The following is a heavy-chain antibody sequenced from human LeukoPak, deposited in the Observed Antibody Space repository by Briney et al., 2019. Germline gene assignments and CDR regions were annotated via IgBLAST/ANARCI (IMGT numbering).Heavy chain of an antibody. J-gene: IGHJ6*03. D-gene: IGHD3-10*01. CDR1: GFTFSSSA. V-gene: IGHV3-23*01. CDR2: ISGDDT. Sequence: PGGSLRLSCAASGFTFSSSAMSWVRQVPGKGLEWVSAISGDDTYYADSVKGRFTISRDISKNTLYLQMNSLRAEDTAVYYCASGSGSYRTPYYYMDVWGTGTTVTVSS. CDR3: ASGSGSYRTPYYYMDV.